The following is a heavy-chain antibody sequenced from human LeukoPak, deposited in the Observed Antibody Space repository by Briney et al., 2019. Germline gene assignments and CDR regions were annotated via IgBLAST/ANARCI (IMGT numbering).Heavy chain of an antibody. D-gene: IGHD6-19*01. CDR1: GFTFSSYA. CDR2: ISYDGSNK. V-gene: IGHV3-30-3*01. Sequence: PGRSLRLSCAASGFTFSSYAMHWVRQAPGKGLEWVAVISYDGSNKYYADSVKGRFTISRDNSKNALYLQMNSLRAEDTAVYYCARAWAVAGSFDIWGQGTMVTVSS. CDR3: ARAWAVAGSFDI. J-gene: IGHJ3*02.